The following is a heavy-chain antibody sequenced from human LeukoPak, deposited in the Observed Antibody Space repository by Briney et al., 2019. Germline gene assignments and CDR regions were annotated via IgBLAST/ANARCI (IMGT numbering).Heavy chain of an antibody. Sequence: KPSETLSLTCTVSGGSISSYYWSWIRQPPGKGLEWIGYIYTSGSTNYNPSLKSRVTISVDTSKNQFSLKLSSVTAADTAVYYCAGTLSTGWFDPWGQGTLVTVSS. D-gene: IGHD2-2*01. CDR3: AGTLSTGWFDP. CDR1: GGSISSYY. CDR2: IYTSGST. V-gene: IGHV4-4*09. J-gene: IGHJ5*02.